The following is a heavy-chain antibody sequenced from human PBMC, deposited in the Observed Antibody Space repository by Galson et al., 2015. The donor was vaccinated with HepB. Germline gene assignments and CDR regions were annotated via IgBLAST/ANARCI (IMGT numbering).Heavy chain of an antibody. CDR3: ARDQNYYDFWSGYYGFDI. Sequence: SVKVSCKASGYTFTGYYMHWVRQAPGQGLEWMGRINPNSGGTNYAQKFQGRVTMTRDTSISTAYMELSRLRSDDTAVYYCARDQNYYDFWSGYYGFDIWGQGTMVTVSS. D-gene: IGHD3-3*01. V-gene: IGHV1-2*06. J-gene: IGHJ3*02. CDR1: GYTFTGYY. CDR2: INPNSGGT.